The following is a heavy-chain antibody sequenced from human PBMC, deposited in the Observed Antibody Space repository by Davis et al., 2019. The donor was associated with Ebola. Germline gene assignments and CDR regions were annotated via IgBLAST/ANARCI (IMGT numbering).Heavy chain of an antibody. CDR1: GGSISSYY. D-gene: IGHD3-10*01. Sequence: SETLSLTCTVSGGSISSYYWSWIRQPPGKGLEWIGYIYYSGSTNYNPSLKSRVTISVDTSKNQFSLKLSSVTAADTAVYYCARGRITMVRGAHGYYYYGMDVWGQGTTVTVSS. CDR3: ARGRITMVRGAHGYYYYGMDV. CDR2: IYYSGST. J-gene: IGHJ6*02. V-gene: IGHV4-59*01.